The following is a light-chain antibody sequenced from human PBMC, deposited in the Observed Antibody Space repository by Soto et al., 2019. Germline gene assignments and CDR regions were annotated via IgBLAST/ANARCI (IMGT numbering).Light chain of an antibody. CDR2: GAS. J-gene: IGKJ5*01. CDR1: QSVSSN. CDR3: QKYGSSPIT. Sequence: EIVMTQSPATLSVSPGERATLSCTASQSVSSNLAWYQQRPGQAPRLLIYGASSRATGIPDRFSGSGSGTDFTLTIRRLEPEDFAVYYCQKYGSSPITFGQGTRLEIK. V-gene: IGKV3-20*01.